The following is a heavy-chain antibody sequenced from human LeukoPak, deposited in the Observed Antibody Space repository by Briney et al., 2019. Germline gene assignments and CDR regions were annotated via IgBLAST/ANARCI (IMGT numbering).Heavy chain of an antibody. CDR1: GFTFSTYA. CDR2: ISASGGST. V-gene: IGHV3-23*01. Sequence: HPGGSPRLSCAASGFTFSTYAMNWLRQAPGKGLEWVSTISASGGSTYYADSVKGRFTISRDISKNTLYLQMNSLRAEDTAVYYCAKDEGRAAAGNFDYWGQGTLVTVSS. J-gene: IGHJ4*02. CDR3: AKDEGRAAAGNFDY. D-gene: IGHD6-13*01.